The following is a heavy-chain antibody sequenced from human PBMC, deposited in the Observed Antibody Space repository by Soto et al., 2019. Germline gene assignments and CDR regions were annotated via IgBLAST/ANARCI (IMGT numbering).Heavy chain of an antibody. CDR1: VYTFKDYD. D-gene: IGHD3-3*01. J-gene: IGHJ2*01. Sequence: QVQLLQSGAEVKKPGSSVRVSCRASVYTFKDYDSNWVRRAPCHGPDWMGGMHPNSGNTASARKLNWRNTMPKSVSARTAFMELSSLSAEDTADYYCDSPITWSLWCFDPWCGGTQVTVS. V-gene: IGHV1-8*01. CDR3: DSPITWSLWCFDP. CDR2: MHPNSGNT.